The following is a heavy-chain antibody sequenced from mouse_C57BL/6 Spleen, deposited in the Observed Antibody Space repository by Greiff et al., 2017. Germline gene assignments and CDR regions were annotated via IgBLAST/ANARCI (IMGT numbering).Heavy chain of an antibody. CDR3: ARTGTYYYAMDY. Sequence: VQLQQSGPELVKPGASVKISCKASGYSFTGYYMNWVKQSPEKSLEWIGEINPSTGGTTYNQKFKAKATLTVDKSSSTAYMQLQSLTSEDSAVDCWARTGTYYYAMDYWGQGTSVTVSS. J-gene: IGHJ4*01. V-gene: IGHV1-42*01. CDR1: GYSFTGYY. CDR2: INPSTGGT. D-gene: IGHD3-3*01.